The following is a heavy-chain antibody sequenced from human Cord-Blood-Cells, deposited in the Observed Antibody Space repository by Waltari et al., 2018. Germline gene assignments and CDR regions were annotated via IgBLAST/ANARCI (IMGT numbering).Heavy chain of an antibody. CDR1: GFTASSYY. J-gene: IGHJ5*02. CDR3: ARDRVGWFDP. CDR2: IYSGGST. Sequence: VQLVAPGGGLVQPGGSLRLSCAASGFTASSYYMSWGRQAPGKGLAWVSVIYSGGSTYYADSVKGRFTISRHNSKNTLYLQMNSLRAEDTAVYYCARDRVGWFDPWGQGTLVTVSS. V-gene: IGHV3-53*04.